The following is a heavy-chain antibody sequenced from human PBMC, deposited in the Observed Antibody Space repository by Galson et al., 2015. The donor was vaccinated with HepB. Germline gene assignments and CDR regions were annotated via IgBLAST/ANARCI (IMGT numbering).Heavy chain of an antibody. D-gene: IGHD5-18*01. J-gene: IGHJ3*01. Sequence: SLRLSCAASGFMFTDHYMTWLRQAPGKGLEWVSYITVSSSYTSYADSVKGRFTISRDNAKNSLYLQMNSLRVEDTAVYYCARARTAFGAFDVWGQGAMVTVSS. V-gene: IGHV3-11*05. CDR3: ARARTAFGAFDV. CDR2: ITVSSSYT. CDR1: GFMFTDHY.